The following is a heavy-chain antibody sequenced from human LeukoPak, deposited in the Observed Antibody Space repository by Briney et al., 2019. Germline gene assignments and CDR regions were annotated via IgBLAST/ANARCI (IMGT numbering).Heavy chain of an antibody. J-gene: IGHJ4*02. V-gene: IGHV4-39*01. CDR1: GGSISSSSYY. D-gene: IGHD5-12*01. CDR2: IYYSGST. CDR3: ARLVATIRDLDY. Sequence: ASETLSLTCTVSGGSISSSSYYWGWIRQPPGKGLEWIGSIYYSGSTYYNPSLKSRVTISVDTSKNQFSLKLSSVTAADTAAYYCARLVATIRDLDYWGQGTLVTVSS.